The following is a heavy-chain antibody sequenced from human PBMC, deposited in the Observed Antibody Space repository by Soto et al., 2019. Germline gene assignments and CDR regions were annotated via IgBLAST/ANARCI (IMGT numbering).Heavy chain of an antibody. CDR1: GYSFTNYW. CDR3: ATQGYCSSTACYTVDY. V-gene: IGHV5-51*01. J-gene: IGHJ4*02. CDR2: IYPGDSNT. Sequence: GESLKISCKGSGYSFTNYWIGWVRQMPGKGLEWMVIIYPGDSNTRYSPSFQGQVTISAHKSISTAYLHWSSLKASDTAMYYCATQGYCSSTACYTVDYSGPGTLVTVSS. D-gene: IGHD2-2*02.